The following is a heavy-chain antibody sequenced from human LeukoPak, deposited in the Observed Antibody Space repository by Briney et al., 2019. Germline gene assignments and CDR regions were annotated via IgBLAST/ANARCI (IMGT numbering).Heavy chain of an antibody. J-gene: IGHJ4*02. CDR2: ISSSSSNI. CDR3: ARVGRSGWTVDY. D-gene: IGHD6-19*01. V-gene: IGHV3-48*04. CDR1: GFAFSTYS. Sequence: GGSLRLSCAASGFAFSTYSIDWVRQAPGEGLEWVSYISSSSSNIYHADSVKGRFTISRDNAKNSLHLQMNSLRAEDTAVYYCARVGRSGWTVDYWGQGTLVTVSS.